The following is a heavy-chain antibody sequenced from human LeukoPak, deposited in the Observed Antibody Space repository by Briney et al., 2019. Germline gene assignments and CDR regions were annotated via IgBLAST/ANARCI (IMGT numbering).Heavy chain of an antibody. J-gene: IGHJ4*02. CDR1: GFAFSNYA. D-gene: IGHD3-10*01. Sequence: GSLRLSCTTSGFAFSNYAMNWVRQAPGKGLEWIGEINHSGSTNYNPSLKSRVTISVDTSKNQFSLKLSSVTAADTAVYYCARGRYGSALDYWGQGTLVTVSS. CDR2: INHSGST. V-gene: IGHV4-34*01. CDR3: ARGRYGSALDY.